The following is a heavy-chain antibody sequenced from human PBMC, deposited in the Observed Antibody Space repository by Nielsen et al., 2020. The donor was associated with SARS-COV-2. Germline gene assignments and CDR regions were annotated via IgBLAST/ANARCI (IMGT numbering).Heavy chain of an antibody. Sequence: GESLKISCAASGFTFHDYAMHWVRHAPGKGLEWVSLINWGAGSTYYADSVKGRFTISRDNRQNSLYLQMNSLRAEDTALYYCAKGYSSSWSTFDYWGRGTLVTVSS. D-gene: IGHD6-13*01. CDR1: GFTFHDYA. J-gene: IGHJ4*02. CDR3: AKGYSSSWSTFDY. CDR2: INWGAGST. V-gene: IGHV3-43D*03.